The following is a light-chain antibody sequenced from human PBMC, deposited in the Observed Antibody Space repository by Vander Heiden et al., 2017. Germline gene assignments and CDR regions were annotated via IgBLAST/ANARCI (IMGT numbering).Light chain of an antibody. CDR2: AVS. J-gene: IGKJ1*01. V-gene: IGKV1-8*01. CDR3: QQNYSYPRT. CDR1: QSISSY. Sequence: IRLTQSPSFFSASAGDRVTITCRASQSISSYLAWYQQKPGKAPKLLIYAVSTLQRGVPSRFSGSGSGTDFTLTISCLQSEDFATYYCQQNYSYPRTFGQGTKVEIK.